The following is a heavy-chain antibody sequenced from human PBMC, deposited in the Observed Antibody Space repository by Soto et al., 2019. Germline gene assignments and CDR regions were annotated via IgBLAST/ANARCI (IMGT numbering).Heavy chain of an antibody. CDR2: INHSGST. D-gene: IGHD6-13*01. V-gene: IGHV4-34*01. CDR3: ARGEYSSSWYHVLAYYYYGMDV. Sequence: PSETLSLTCAVYGGSFSGYYWSWIRQPPGKGLEWIGEINHSGSTNYNPSLKSRVTISVDTSKNQFSLKLSSVTAADTAVYYCARGEYSSSWYHVLAYYYYGMDVWGQGTTVTVSS. J-gene: IGHJ6*02. CDR1: GGSFSGYY.